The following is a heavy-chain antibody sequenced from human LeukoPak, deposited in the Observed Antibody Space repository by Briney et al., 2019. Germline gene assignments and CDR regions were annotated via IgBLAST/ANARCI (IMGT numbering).Heavy chain of an antibody. CDR2: ISYDGSDI. D-gene: IGHD4-17*01. Sequence: PGGSLRLSCVASGFSLGYYVMHWVRQAPGKGPEWVAVISYDGSDIYYADSVKGRFTISRDNSKKTLYLQMNSLRVEETSVYYCAKDYGDYGNIGWYFDLWGRGTLVTVSS. J-gene: IGHJ2*01. CDR3: AKDYGDYGNIGWYFDL. V-gene: IGHV3-30*18. CDR1: GFSLGYYV.